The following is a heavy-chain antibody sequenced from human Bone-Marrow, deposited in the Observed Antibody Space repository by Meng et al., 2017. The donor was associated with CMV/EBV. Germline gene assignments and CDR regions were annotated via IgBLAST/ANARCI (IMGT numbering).Heavy chain of an antibody. CDR2: INPSGGST. CDR1: GYTFTSYY. Sequence: ASSKVSCKASGYTFTSYYMHWVRQAPGQGLEWRGIINPSGGSTSSAQKFQGRVSMTRDTYTSTVYMELISLRTEDTAVYYCARESTVVVPAAINDYYYYVMDVWGQGTTVTVSS. D-gene: IGHD2-2*02. J-gene: IGHJ6*02. V-gene: IGHV1-46*01. CDR3: ARESTVVVPAAINDYYYYVMDV.